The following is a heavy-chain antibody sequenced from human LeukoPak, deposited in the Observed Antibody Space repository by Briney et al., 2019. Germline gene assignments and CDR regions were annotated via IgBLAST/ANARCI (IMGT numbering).Heavy chain of an antibody. CDR3: ARDSGDGDLN. CDR2: ISSSSSYI. D-gene: IGHD4-17*01. Sequence: GGSLRLSCAVSGFTFRSYGMHWVRQIPGKELVWVSSISSSSSYIYYADSVKGRFTISRDNAKNSLYLQMNSLRAEDTAVYYCARDSGDGDLNWGRGTLVTVSS. CDR1: GFTFRSYG. J-gene: IGHJ2*01. V-gene: IGHV3-21*01.